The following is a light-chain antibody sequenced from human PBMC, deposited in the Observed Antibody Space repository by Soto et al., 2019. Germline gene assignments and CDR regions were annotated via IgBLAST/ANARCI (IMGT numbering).Light chain of an antibody. J-gene: IGLJ2*01. CDR2: NND. CDR1: SSNIGANP. Sequence: QSVLTQPPSASGTPGQRVTISCSGSSSNIGANPINWYQQLPGTTPKLLIYNNDQRPSGVPDRFSASKSGPSASLAISGLQSGDEADYYCEAWDDSLYGAVLGGGTKLTVL. CDR3: EAWDDSLYGAV. V-gene: IGLV1-44*01.